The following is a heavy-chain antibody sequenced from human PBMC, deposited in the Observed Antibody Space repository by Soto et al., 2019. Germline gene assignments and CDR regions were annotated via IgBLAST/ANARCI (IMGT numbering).Heavy chain of an antibody. D-gene: IGHD3-22*01. CDR3: AKDTYYYDRSGYYTYDY. V-gene: IGHV3-30*18. CDR1: GFTFSSYG. Sequence: PGGSLRLSCAASGFTFSSYGVHWVRQAPCKGLEWVAVISYDGSNKHYADSVKGRFTIPRDNSKNTLDLQMNSLRAEDTAVYYCAKDTYYYDRSGYYTYDYWGQGTQVTVSS. CDR2: ISYDGSNK. J-gene: IGHJ4*02.